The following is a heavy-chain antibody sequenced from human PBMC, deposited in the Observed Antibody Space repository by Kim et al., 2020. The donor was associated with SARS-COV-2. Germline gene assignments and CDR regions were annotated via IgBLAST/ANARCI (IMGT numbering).Heavy chain of an antibody. J-gene: IGHJ4*02. CDR3: ARVGDGGASLYYFDY. Sequence: GGSLRLSCAASGFTFSDYYMTWIRQAPGKGLEWVSYSSGSISYTKYADSVKGRFTISRDNAKNSLYLQMNSLRAEDTAVYYCARVGDGGASLYYFDYWGQGTLVTVSS. D-gene: IGHD3-10*01. CDR2: SSGSISYT. V-gene: IGHV3-11*05. CDR1: GFTFSDYY.